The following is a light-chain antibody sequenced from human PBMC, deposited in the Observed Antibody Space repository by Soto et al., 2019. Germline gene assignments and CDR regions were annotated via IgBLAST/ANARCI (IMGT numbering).Light chain of an antibody. CDR2: LEGSASY. CDR3: ETWDSNTRV. V-gene: IGLV4-60*02. J-gene: IGLJ3*02. Sequence: QSVLTQSSSASASLGSSVKLTCTLSSGHSSYTIAWHQQQPGKAPRYLMNLEGSASYNKGSGVPDRFSGSRSGTDRYLTISDLRFEDEADYYCETWDSNTRVFGGGTKVTVL. CDR1: SGHSSYT.